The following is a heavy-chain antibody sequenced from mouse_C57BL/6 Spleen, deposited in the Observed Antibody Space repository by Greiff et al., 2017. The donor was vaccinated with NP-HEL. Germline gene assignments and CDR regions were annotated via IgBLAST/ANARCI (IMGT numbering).Heavy chain of an antibody. D-gene: IGHD1-1*01. CDR3: ARAYGTGDAWFAY. CDR2: IDPSDSYT. Sequence: QVQLQQPGAELVMPGASVKLSCKASGYTFTSYWMHWVKQRPGQGLEWIGEIDPSDSYTNYNQKFKGKSTLTVDKSSSTAYMPLSSLTAEDSAVYYCARAYGTGDAWFAYWGQGTLVTVSA. CDR1: GYTFTSYW. V-gene: IGHV1-69*01. J-gene: IGHJ3*01.